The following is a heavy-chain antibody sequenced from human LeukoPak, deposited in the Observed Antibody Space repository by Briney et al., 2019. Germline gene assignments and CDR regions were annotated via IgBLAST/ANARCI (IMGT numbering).Heavy chain of an antibody. CDR1: GGSISSSSYY. V-gene: IGHV4-39*01. J-gene: IGHJ4*02. CDR3: ASLFYDYVWGSYRYTGFDY. D-gene: IGHD3-16*02. CDR2: IYYSGST. Sequence: SETLSLTCTVSGGSISSSSYYWGWIRQPPGKGLEWIGSIYYSGSTYYNPSLKSRVTISVDTSKNQFSLKLSSVTAADTVVYYCASLFYDYVWGSYRYTGFDYWGQGTLVTVSS.